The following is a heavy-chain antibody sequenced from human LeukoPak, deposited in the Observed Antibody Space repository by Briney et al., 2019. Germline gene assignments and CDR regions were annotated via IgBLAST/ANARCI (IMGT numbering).Heavy chain of an antibody. CDR3: AKVIAWSWLLLAFDI. Sequence: GGSLRLSCAASGFTFSSYAMNGVRQAPGRGVEWGSGVKGNGARPYHLAYVKDRFTISRDNSKNTLYLQRNSCRLEDTAVYYCAKVIAWSWLLLAFDIWGEGTTVTVSS. D-gene: IGHD2-2*01. CDR2: VKGNGARP. CDR1: GFTFSSYA. J-gene: IGHJ3*02. V-gene: IGHV3-23*01.